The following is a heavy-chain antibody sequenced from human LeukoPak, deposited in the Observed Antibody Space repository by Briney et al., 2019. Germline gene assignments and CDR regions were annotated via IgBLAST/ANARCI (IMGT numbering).Heavy chain of an antibody. J-gene: IGHJ4*02. V-gene: IGHV1-2*06. CDR2: INPNSGGT. CDR3: ARGLLHWNYYDSSGSAEISC. Sequence: ASVKVSCKASGYTFTGYYMHWVRQAPGQGLEWMGRINPNSGGTNYAQKFQGRVTMTRDTSISTAYMELGRLRSDDTAVYYCARGLLHWNYYDSSGSAEISCWGQGTLVTVSS. CDR1: GYTFTGYY. D-gene: IGHD3-22*01.